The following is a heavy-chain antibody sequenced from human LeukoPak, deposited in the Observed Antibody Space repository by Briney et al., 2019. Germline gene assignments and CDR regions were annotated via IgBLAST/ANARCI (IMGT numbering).Heavy chain of an antibody. J-gene: IGHJ4*02. Sequence: GGSLRLSCAASGFTFSSYGMPWVRQAPGKGLEWVAVISYDGSNKYYTDSVKGRFTISRDNSKNTLYLQMNSLRAEDTAVYYCAKEGGYDSYYFDYWGQGTLVTVSS. CDR3: AKEGGYDSYYFDY. D-gene: IGHD5-12*01. V-gene: IGHV3-30*18. CDR2: ISYDGSNK. CDR1: GFTFSSYG.